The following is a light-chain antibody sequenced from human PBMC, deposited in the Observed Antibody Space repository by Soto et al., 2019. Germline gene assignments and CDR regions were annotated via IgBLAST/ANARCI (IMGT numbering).Light chain of an antibody. Sequence: DIQMTQSPSTLSASVGDRVSITCRASQSISSWLAWYQQKPGKAPKLLIYDASSLESGVPSRFSGSGSGTEFTLTISSLRPDDFATYYCQQYYSFPTFGGGTKVDI. CDR2: DAS. V-gene: IGKV1-5*01. CDR1: QSISSW. J-gene: IGKJ4*01. CDR3: QQYYSFPT.